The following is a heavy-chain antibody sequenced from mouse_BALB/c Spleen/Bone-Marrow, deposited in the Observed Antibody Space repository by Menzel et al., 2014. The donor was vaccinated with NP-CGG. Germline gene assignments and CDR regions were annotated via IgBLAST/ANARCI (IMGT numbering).Heavy chain of an antibody. CDR1: GYTFTDYY. V-gene: IGHV1-77*01. D-gene: IGHD2-14*01. CDR2: IYPGNGST. J-gene: IGHJ3*01. Sequence: QVQLQQSGAELARPGASVKLSCKASGYTFTDYYINWVRRRTGQGLEWIGEIYPGNGSTYYNEKFKGKATLTADKSSSTAYMQLSSLTSEDSAVYFCARGGYYRYDGFAYWGQGTLVTVSA. CDR3: ARGGYYRYDGFAY.